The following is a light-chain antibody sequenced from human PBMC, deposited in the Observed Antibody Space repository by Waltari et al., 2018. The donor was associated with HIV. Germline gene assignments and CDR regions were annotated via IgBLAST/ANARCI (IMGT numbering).Light chain of an antibody. CDR3: QQSFHSHHT. J-gene: IGKJ2*01. Sequence: DIQMTQSPSSLSASIGDRVAITCRASQSISNYVNWYQQKPGKATKLLIFGATNLQSGVPPRFSGSGSGTDFTLTITALQPEDLGTYYCQQSFHSHHTFGQGTNLKI. CDR2: GAT. V-gene: IGKV1-39*01. CDR1: QSISNY.